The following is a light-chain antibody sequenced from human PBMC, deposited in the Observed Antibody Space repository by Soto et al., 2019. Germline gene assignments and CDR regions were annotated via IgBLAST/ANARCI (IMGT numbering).Light chain of an antibody. CDR3: QQYNNWPFT. CDR2: GAS. V-gene: IGKV3-15*01. J-gene: IGKJ3*01. Sequence: EIGMTQSPATLSVSPGERATLSCRASQSISSNLAWYQQKPGQAPMLLIYGASTRATGIPATFSGSGSGTEFTLTISSLQSEDFAVYYCQQYNNWPFTFGPGTKVDIK. CDR1: QSISSN.